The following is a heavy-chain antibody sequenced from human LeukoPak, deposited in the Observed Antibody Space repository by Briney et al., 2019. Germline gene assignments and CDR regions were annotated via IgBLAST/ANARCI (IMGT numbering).Heavy chain of an antibody. CDR1: GFTFSSYS. J-gene: IGHJ4*02. Sequence: GGSLRLSCAASGFTFSSYSINWVRQAPGKGLDWSSYISSSVGTIYYADSVKGRFTISRDNAKNSLYLQMNSLRAEDTAVYYCARGLPLDYYDHSAYYLTDSWGQGTLVTVSS. CDR3: ARGLPLDYYDHSAYYLTDS. V-gene: IGHV3-48*01. CDR2: ISSSVGTI. D-gene: IGHD3-22*01.